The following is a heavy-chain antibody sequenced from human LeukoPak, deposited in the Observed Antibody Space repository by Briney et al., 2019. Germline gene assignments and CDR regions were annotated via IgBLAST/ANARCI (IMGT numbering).Heavy chain of an antibody. Sequence: RGGSLRLSCAASGFTFTSYWMHWVRQAPGKGLGWVSRINSDVSSTSYAASAKGRFTISRDNARNTLYLQMNNLRAEDTAVYYCASGYSYGFLFEYWGQETQVTVSS. D-gene: IGHD5-18*01. CDR3: ASGYSYGFLFEY. V-gene: IGHV3-74*01. CDR2: INSDVSST. CDR1: GFTFTSYW. J-gene: IGHJ4*02.